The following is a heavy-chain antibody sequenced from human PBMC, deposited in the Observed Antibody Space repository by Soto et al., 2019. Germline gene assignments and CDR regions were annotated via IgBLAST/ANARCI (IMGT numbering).Heavy chain of an antibody. Sequence: QVLLVQSGAEVKKPGASVKVSCEASGYTFTTYEINWVRQAPGQGLEWMGWMNTNNGNTGYAQKFQGRVTMTRNTSISPAYMELTSLTSDDTAVYYCARGDSFTSSWYWFDSWGQGTPVTVSS. J-gene: IGHJ5*01. CDR2: MNTNNGNT. CDR3: ARGDSFTSSWYWFDS. CDR1: GYTFTTYE. V-gene: IGHV1-8*01. D-gene: IGHD6-13*01.